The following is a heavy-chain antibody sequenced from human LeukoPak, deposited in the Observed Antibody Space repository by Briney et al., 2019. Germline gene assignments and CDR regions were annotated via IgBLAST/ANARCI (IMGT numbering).Heavy chain of an antibody. V-gene: IGHV3-33*01. CDR2: IWYDGNNK. CDR3: ARGWYLFDY. Sequence: GGSLRLSCAASGFTFSSYGMHWVRQAPGKGLEWVALIWYDGNNKYYADSVKGRFTISRDNSKNTLYLQLNSLRAEDTAVYYCARGWYLFDYWGQGTLVTVSS. CDR1: GFTFSSYG. J-gene: IGHJ4*02. D-gene: IGHD6-19*01.